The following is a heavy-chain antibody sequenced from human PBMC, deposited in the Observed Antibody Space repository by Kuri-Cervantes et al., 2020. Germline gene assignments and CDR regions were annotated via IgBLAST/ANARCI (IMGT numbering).Heavy chain of an antibody. Sequence: ASVKVSCKASGYTFTTYDINWVRQATGQGLEWMGWMNPNTGNTGYAQKFQGRVTMTRNTSISTAYMELSSLRSDDTAVYYCARWYSYGLTDYWGQGTLVTVSS. J-gene: IGHJ4*02. CDR3: ARWYSYGLTDY. CDR1: GYTFTTYD. V-gene: IGHV1-8*02. CDR2: MNPNTGNT. D-gene: IGHD5-18*01.